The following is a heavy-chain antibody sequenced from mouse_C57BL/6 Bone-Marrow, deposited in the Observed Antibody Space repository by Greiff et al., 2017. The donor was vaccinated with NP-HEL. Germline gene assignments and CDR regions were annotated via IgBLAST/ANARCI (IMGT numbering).Heavy chain of an antibody. Sequence: EVQRVESGGGLVKPGGSLKLSCAASGFTFSSYAMSWVRQTPEKRLEWVATISDGGGYTYYPDNVKGRFTISRDNAKNNLYLQMSHLKSEDTAMYYCARDLMDYWGQGTSVTVSS. V-gene: IGHV5-4*01. CDR3: ARDLMDY. CDR1: GFTFSSYA. CDR2: ISDGGGYT. J-gene: IGHJ4*01.